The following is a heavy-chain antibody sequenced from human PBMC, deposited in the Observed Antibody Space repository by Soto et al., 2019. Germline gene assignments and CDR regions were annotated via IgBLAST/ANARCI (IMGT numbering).Heavy chain of an antibody. V-gene: IGHV4-30-4*01. J-gene: IGHJ4*02. CDR3: ASRPRRSQNKGDY. CDR1: GGSISSGDYY. CDR2: IYYSGST. Sequence: PSETLSLTCTVSGGSISSGDYYWSWIRQPPGKGLEWIGYIYYSGSTYYNPSLKSRVTISVDTSKNQFSLKLSSVTAADTAVYYCASRPRRSQNKGDYWGQGTLVTVSS. D-gene: IGHD3-3*01.